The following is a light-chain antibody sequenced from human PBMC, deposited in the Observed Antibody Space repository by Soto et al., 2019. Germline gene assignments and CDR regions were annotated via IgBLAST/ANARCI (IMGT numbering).Light chain of an antibody. CDR2: EGS. Sequence: QSALTQPASVSGSPGQSITISCTGTSNDVGSYNLVSWYQHHPGKAPKLMIFEGSKRPSGVSNRFSGSKSGNTASLTISGLQAEDEADFYCCSYAGSNNLRNVFGTGTKLTVL. J-gene: IGLJ1*01. V-gene: IGLV2-23*01. CDR1: SNDVGSYNL. CDR3: CSYAGSNNLRNV.